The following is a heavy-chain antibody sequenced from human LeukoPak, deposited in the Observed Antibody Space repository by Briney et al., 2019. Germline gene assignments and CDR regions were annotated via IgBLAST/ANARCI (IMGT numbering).Heavy chain of an antibody. CDR2: IRPDGSEK. D-gene: IGHD3-22*01. J-gene: IGHJ1*01. CDR1: GFTFNIHW. Sequence: GGSLRLSCEASGFTFNIHWMNWVRQAPGKGLEWLANIRPDGSEKVYVDSVRGRFTISRDNANNTLSLQMNSLRPEDTGVYYCARAPSEIGGYYPEYFRHWGQGTLVTVSS. V-gene: IGHV3-7*01. CDR3: ARAPSEIGGYYPEYFRH.